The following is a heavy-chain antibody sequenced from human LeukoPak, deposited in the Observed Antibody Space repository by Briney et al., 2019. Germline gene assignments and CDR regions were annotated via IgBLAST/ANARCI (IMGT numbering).Heavy chain of an antibody. CDR2: MNPNSGNT. CDR3: ARRQGSYYDFWNGYYAMNYMDV. CDR1: GYTFTSYD. Sequence: ASVKVSCKASGYTFTSYDINWVRQATGQGLEWMGWMNPNSGNTGYAQNFQGRVTITRNTSITTAYMELSSLRSEDTAVYYCARRQGSYYDFWNGYYAMNYMDVWGKGTTVTVSS. V-gene: IGHV1-8*01. J-gene: IGHJ6*03. D-gene: IGHD3-3*01.